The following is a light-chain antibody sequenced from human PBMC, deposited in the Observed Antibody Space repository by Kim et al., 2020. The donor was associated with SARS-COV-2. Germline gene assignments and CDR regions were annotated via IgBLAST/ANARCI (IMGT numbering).Light chain of an antibody. CDR2: GAS. CDR1: QSVSSNP. Sequence: SPGERATLSCRARQSVSSNPVAWYQQNPGQAPRLIIYGASSRATGIPDRFSGSGSGTDFTLTITRLEPEDFAVYYCQQYSRSPLTFGGGTKVDIK. V-gene: IGKV3-20*01. J-gene: IGKJ4*01. CDR3: QQYSRSPLT.